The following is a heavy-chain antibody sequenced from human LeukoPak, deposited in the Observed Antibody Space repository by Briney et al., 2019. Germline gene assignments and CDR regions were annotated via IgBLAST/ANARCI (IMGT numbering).Heavy chain of an antibody. CDR2: ISTDGSNE. V-gene: IGHV3-30*18. D-gene: IGHD3-22*01. J-gene: IGHJ4*02. CDR1: GFTFSSYG. Sequence: GGSLRLSCAAAGFTFSSYGMHWVRQAPGKGLEWVAVISTDGSNEYYVDSVKGRSTISRDNSKNMLYLQMKSLRAEDTAVYYCAKVQYYHSSGYLDYWGQGTLVTVSS. CDR3: AKVQYYHSSGYLDY.